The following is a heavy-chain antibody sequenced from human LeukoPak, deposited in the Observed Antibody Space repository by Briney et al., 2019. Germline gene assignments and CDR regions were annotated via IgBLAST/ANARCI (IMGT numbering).Heavy chain of an antibody. J-gene: IGHJ4*02. CDR1: GYTFTSYA. V-gene: IGHV1-3*01. CDR2: INAGNGNT. Sequence: ASVKVSCKASGYTFTSYAMHWVRQAPGQRLEWMGWINAGNGNTKYSRKFQGRVTITRDTSASTAYMELSSLRSEDTAVYYCARETFGEYYFDYWGQGTLVTVSS. CDR3: ARETFGEYYFDY. D-gene: IGHD3-16*01.